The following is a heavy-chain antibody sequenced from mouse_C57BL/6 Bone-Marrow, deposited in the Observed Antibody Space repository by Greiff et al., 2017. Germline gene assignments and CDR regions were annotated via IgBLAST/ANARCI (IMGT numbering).Heavy chain of an antibody. J-gene: IGHJ3*01. V-gene: IGHV1-81*01. CDR3: ARKSSPAGFAY. CDR2: IYPTSVIT. CDR1: GYTFPSYG. Sequence: VQLHQPGAELVRPGASVKLSCKASGYTFPSYGITWVKQRPGQALEWIGKIYPTSVITNYNEKFKGKATLTADKSSSTAYMELRSLASEDAAVYVCARKSSPAGFAYWGQGTLVTVSA. D-gene: IGHD1-1*01.